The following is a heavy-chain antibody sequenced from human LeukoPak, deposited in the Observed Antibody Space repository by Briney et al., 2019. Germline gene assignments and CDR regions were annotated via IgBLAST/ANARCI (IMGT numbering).Heavy chain of an antibody. V-gene: IGHV1-2*06. D-gene: IGHD6-25*01. CDR3: ARGRYQRAAAYYYMDV. J-gene: IGHJ6*03. CDR2: LNPKSGGT. CDR1: GYTFTDYY. Sequence: ASVKVSCKASGYTFTDYYIHWVRQGPGQGLEWMGRLNPKSGGTNYAQKFQGRVTMTRDTSISTAYMELSRLRSDDTAVYYCARGRYQRAAAYYYMDVWGKGTTVTVSS.